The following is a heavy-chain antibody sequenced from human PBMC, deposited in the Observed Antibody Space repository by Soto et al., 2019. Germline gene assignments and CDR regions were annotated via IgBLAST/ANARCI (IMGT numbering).Heavy chain of an antibody. D-gene: IGHD4-4*01. CDR2: IYYSGST. Sequence: PSETLSLTCTVSGGSISSYYWSWIRQPPGKGLEWIGYIYYSGSTNYNPSLKSRVTISVDTSKNQFSLKLSSVTAADTAVYYCARDRATQYNWFDPWGQGTLVTVSS. CDR3: ARDRATQYNWFDP. J-gene: IGHJ5*02. CDR1: GGSISSYY. V-gene: IGHV4-59*01.